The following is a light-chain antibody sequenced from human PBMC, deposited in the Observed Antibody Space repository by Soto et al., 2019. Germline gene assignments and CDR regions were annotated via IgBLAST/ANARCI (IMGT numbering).Light chain of an antibody. CDR2: DVS. J-gene: IGLJ1*01. V-gene: IGLV2-11*01. Sequence: QSALTQPRSVSGSPGQSVTIPCTGTSSDVGDYNYVSWYQQQPGKAPKLIIYDVSKRPSGVPDRFSGSKSGNTASLTISGLQAEDEADYYCCSYAGSYTFYVFGTGTKATVL. CDR3: CSYAGSYTFYV. CDR1: SSDVGDYNY.